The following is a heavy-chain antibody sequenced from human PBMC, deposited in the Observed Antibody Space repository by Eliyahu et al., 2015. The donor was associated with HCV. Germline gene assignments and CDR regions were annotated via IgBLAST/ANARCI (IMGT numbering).Heavy chain of an antibody. CDR1: GLPFSNHA. CDR3: ARGYTGSCIDY. Sequence: QVHLVESGGGAVQPGRSLRLSCAASGLPFSNHAMHWVRQPPGGGVEGVAVISYDENDTYYLDSVKGRFIVSRDNAKNTMYLEMNSLRHEDAAVYYCARGYTGSCIDYWGQGTLVTVSS. J-gene: IGHJ4*02. CDR2: ISYDENDT. V-gene: IGHV3-30*04. D-gene: IGHD1-26*01.